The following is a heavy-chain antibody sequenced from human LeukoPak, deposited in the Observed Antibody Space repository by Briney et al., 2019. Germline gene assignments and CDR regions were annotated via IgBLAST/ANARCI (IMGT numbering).Heavy chain of an antibody. CDR2: IYYSGST. CDR3: ARHLSDYGDYALFDY. Sequence: SETLSLTCTVSGGSISSYYCSWIRQPPGKGLEWIGYIYYSGSTNYNPSLKSRVTISVDTSKNQFSLKLSSVTAADTAVYYCARHLSDYGDYALFDYWGQGTLVTVSS. D-gene: IGHD4-17*01. CDR1: GGSISSYY. J-gene: IGHJ4*02. V-gene: IGHV4-59*08.